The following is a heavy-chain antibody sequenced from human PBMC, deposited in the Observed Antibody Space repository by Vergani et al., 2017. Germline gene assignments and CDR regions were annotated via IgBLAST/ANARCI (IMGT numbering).Heavy chain of an antibody. Sequence: QVKLQESGPVLVKPSETLSLTFTVSGASVNSYYWSWIRQPPGKGLEWMGYVSFRGDTLYDPSVKGRMTISLNTSSNQFSLYLTSVTAADTAVYYCARSRIYYGAGSPDYWGQGTLVTVSS. J-gene: IGHJ4*02. CDR2: VSFRGDT. CDR3: ARSRIYYGAGSPDY. D-gene: IGHD3-10*01. V-gene: IGHV4-59*02. CDR1: GASVNSYY.